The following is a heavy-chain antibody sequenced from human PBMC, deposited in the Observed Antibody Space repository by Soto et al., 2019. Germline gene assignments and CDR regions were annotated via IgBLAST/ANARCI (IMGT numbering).Heavy chain of an antibody. J-gene: IGHJ4*02. CDR2: INPSGGRT. CDR3: ARGFSTYGSRWYDNHLDY. CDR1: CYSFLSYG. V-gene: IGHV1-46*01. Sequence: ASFQVSCSTSCYSFLSYGISCGRQDPRQGLVGMGVINPSGGRTSSAQKFQGRVTMTKDTSTSTVYMELSSLRSEDTAVYYCARGFSTYGSRWYDNHLDYWGQGTLVTVSS. D-gene: IGHD6-13*01.